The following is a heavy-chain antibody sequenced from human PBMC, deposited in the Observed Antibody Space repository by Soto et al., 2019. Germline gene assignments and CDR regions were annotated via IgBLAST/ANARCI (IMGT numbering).Heavy chain of an antibody. CDR1: GGSISDSSYF. Sequence: QLQLQESGPGLVKPSETLSLTCTVSGGSISDSSYFWDWIRQPPGKGLEWIGNIYYSGSTYYTLSRKSRVTISVDTSKNQFSLKLSSVTAADTAVYYCARRGVSSYYSNYWGLGTLVTVSS. CDR2: IYYSGST. CDR3: ARRGVSSYYSNY. J-gene: IGHJ4*02. V-gene: IGHV4-39*01. D-gene: IGHD2-15*01.